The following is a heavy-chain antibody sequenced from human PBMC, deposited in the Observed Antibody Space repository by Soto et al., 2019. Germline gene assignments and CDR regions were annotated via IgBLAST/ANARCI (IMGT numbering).Heavy chain of an antibody. CDR1: GGSISSGGYY. D-gene: IGHD1-26*01. J-gene: IGHJ6*02. V-gene: IGHV4-31*03. CDR2: IYYSGST. CDR3: EREKGAKPYYYYGMDV. Sequence: PSETLSLTCTVSGGSISSGGYYWSWIRQHPGKGLEWIGYIYYSGSTYYNPSLKSRVTISVDTSKNQFSLKLSSVTAADTAVYYCEREKGAKPYYYYGMDVWGQGTTVTVSS.